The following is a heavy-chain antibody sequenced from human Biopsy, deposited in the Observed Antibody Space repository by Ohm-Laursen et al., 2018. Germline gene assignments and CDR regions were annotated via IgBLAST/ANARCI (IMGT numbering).Heavy chain of an antibody. CDR2: LYNTGGT. CDR3: ARDDAVTVIRGLYY. V-gene: IGHV4-61*08. CDR1: GGSISSHDYY. Sequence: SDTLSLTCPVSGGSISSHDYYWTWIRQPPGKGLEWIGYLYNTGGTNYNPSLKSRVTISVDTSKNQFSLKLSSVTAEDTAVYYCARDDAVTVIRGLYYWGQGALVTVSS. J-gene: IGHJ4*02. D-gene: IGHD2-21*02.